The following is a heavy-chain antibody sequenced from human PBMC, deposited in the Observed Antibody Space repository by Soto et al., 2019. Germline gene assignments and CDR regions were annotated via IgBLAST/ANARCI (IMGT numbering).Heavy chain of an antibody. J-gene: IGHJ4*02. Sequence: PSETLSLTCAVYGESFSGYYWTWIRQPPGEGLEWIGEITRSGNTNYNPSLKSRVSISADTSKNQFSLELTSVTAADTAVYFCARAAIKDLQFPGQPPTSQTLDDWGQGTLVTVSS. CDR2: ITRSGNT. D-gene: IGHD1-26*01. V-gene: IGHV4-34*01. CDR3: ARAAIKDLQFPGQPPTSQTLDD. CDR1: GESFSGYY.